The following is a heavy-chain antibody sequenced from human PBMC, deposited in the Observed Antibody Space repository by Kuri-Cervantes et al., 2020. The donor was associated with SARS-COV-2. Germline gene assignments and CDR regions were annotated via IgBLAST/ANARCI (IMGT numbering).Heavy chain of an antibody. Sequence: SETLSLTCTVSGGSISSSGYYWSWIRQPPGKGLEWIGEINHSGSTNYNPSLKSRVTISVDTSKNQFSLKLSSVTAADTAVYYCARYLYGSGSYYNSYYFDYWGQGTLVTVSS. V-gene: IGHV4-39*07. CDR3: ARYLYGSGSYYNSYYFDY. CDR1: GGSISSSGYY. CDR2: INHSGST. J-gene: IGHJ4*02. D-gene: IGHD3-10*01.